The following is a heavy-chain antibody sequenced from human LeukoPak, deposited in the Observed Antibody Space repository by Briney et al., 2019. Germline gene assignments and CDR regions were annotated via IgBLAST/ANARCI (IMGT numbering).Heavy chain of an antibody. J-gene: IGHJ3*02. D-gene: IGHD3-16*01. CDR1: GGSISSGSYY. V-gene: IGHV4-61*02. CDR3: ARDLGKVGGAFDI. CDR2: IYTSGST. Sequence: PSETLSLTCTVSGGSISSGSYYWSWIRQPAGKGLEWIGRIYTSGSTNYNPSLKSRVTMSVDTSKNQFSLKLSSVTAADTAVYYCARDLGKVGGAFDIWGQGTMVTVSS.